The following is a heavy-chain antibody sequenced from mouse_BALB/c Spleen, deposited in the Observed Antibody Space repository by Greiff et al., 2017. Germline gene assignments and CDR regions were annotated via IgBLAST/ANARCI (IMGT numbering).Heavy chain of an antibody. Sequence: QVQLQQSGPELVRPGVSVKISCKGSGHTFTDYAMHWVKQSHAKSLEWIGVISTYYGNTNYNQKFKGKATMTVDKSSSTAYMELARLTSEDSAIYYCARGTTVVADAMDYWGQGTSVTVSS. CDR3: ARGTTVVADAMDY. J-gene: IGHJ4*01. CDR2: ISTYYGNT. V-gene: IGHV1-67*01. D-gene: IGHD1-1*01. CDR1: GHTFTDYA.